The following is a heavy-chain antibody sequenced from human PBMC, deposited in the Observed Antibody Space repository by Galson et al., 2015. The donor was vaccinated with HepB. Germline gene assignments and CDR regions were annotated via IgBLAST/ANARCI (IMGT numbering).Heavy chain of an antibody. CDR1: GGSISSYY. J-gene: IGHJ6*02. Sequence: SETLSLTCTVSGGSISSYYWSWIRQPPGKGLEWLGYIYYSGSTNYNPSLKSRVTISVDTSKNQFSLKLSSVTAADTAVYYCARVRRGWGMDYYYYYGMDVWGQGTTVTVSS. CDR2: IYYSGST. D-gene: IGHD3-16*01. V-gene: IGHV4-59*01. CDR3: ARVRRGWGMDYYYYYGMDV.